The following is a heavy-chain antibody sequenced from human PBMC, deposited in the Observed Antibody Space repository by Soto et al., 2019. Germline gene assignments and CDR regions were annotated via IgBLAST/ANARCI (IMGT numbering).Heavy chain of an antibody. V-gene: IGHV3-23*01. J-gene: IGHJ4*02. CDR1: GFTFSSYA. CDR3: AKAQGEDLGYCSSTSCYLVDY. D-gene: IGHD2-2*01. Sequence: QPGGSLRLSCAASGFTFSSYAMSWVRQAPGKGLEWVSAISGSGGSTYYADSVKGRFTISRDNSKNTLYLQMNSLRAEDTAVYYCAKAQGEDLGYCSSTSCYLVDYWGQGTLVTVPQ. CDR2: ISGSGGST.